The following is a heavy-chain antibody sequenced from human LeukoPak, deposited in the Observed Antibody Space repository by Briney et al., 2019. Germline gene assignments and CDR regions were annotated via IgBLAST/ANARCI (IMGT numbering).Heavy chain of an antibody. CDR3: ARVYYYGSGSYYRTFDY. Sequence: SETLSLTCAVYGGSFSGYYWSWIRQPPGKGLEWIGEINHSGSTNYNPSLKSRVTISVDTSKNQFPLQLSSVTAADTAVYYCARVYYYGSGSYYRTFDYWGQGTLVTVSS. D-gene: IGHD3-10*01. J-gene: IGHJ4*02. CDR2: INHSGST. CDR1: GGSFSGYY. V-gene: IGHV4-34*01.